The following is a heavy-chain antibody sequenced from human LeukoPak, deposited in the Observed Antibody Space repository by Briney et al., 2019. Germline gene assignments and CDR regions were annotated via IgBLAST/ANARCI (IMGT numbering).Heavy chain of an antibody. CDR2: INHSGST. Sequence: PSETLSLTCAVYGGSFSGYYWSWIRQPPGKGLEWIGEINHSGSTNYNPSLKSRVTISVDTSKNQFSLKLSSVTAADTAVYYCARIRHRARWTTDYWGQGTLVTVSS. CDR1: GGSFSGYY. D-gene: IGHD5-24*01. J-gene: IGHJ4*02. CDR3: ARIRHRARWTTDY. V-gene: IGHV4-34*01.